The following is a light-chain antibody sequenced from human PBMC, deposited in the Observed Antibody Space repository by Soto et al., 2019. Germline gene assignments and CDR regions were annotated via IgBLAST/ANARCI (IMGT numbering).Light chain of an antibody. J-gene: IGLJ2*01. CDR3: SSYCSDNILVV. CDR1: SSDVGGYNY. V-gene: IGLV2-14*03. CDR2: DVN. Sequence: QSVLTQPASVSGSPGQSITISGTGTSSDVGGYNYVSWYQRQPGKSPKVIIYDVNNRPAGVSNRFSGSKSGNTASLTISGLQAEDEADYYCSSYCSDNILVVFGGGTKITVL.